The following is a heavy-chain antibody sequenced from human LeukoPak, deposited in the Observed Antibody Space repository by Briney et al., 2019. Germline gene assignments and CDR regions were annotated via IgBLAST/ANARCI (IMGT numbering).Heavy chain of an antibody. V-gene: IGHV3-23*01. Sequence: GGSLRLSCAASGFTFSSYAMSWVRQAPGKGLEWVSAISGSGGSTYYADSVQGRFTISRDNSKNTLYLQMNSLRAEDTAVYYCAKLPYSGSYYSPDYWGQGTLVTVSS. CDR2: ISGSGGST. D-gene: IGHD1-26*01. CDR1: GFTFSSYA. CDR3: AKLPYSGSYYSPDY. J-gene: IGHJ4*02.